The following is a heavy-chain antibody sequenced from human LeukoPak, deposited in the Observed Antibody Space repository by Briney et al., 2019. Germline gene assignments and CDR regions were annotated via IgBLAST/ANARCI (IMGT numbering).Heavy chain of an antibody. CDR1: GYTFTSYG. V-gene: IGHV1-18*01. D-gene: IGHD3-16*01. J-gene: IGHJ3*02. CDR3: ARVHHWGNDAFDI. CDR2: ISIDNGNT. Sequence: ASVKVSCKASGYTFTSYGISWVRQAPGQGLEWMGWISIDNGNTNYAQNLQGRLTMTTDTSTSTAYMDLRSLRSDDTAVYYCARVHHWGNDAFDIWGQGTMVTVSS.